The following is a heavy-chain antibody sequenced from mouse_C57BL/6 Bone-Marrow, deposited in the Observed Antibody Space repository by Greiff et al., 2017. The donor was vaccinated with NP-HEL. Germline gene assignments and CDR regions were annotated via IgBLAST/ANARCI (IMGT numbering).Heavy chain of an antibody. Sequence: VQLQQPGAELVMPGASVKLSCKASGYTFTSYWMHWVKQRPGQGLEWIGEIDPSDSYTNYNQKFKGKSTLTVDKSSSTAYMQLSSLTSEDSAVYYCARFGYLAWFAYWGQGTLVTVSA. CDR2: IDPSDSYT. V-gene: IGHV1-69*01. J-gene: IGHJ3*01. CDR1: GYTFTSYW. D-gene: IGHD2-2*01. CDR3: ARFGYLAWFAY.